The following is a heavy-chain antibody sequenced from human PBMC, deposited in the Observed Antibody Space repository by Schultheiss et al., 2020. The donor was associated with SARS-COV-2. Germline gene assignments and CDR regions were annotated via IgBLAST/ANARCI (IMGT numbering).Heavy chain of an antibody. Sequence: LSLTCAASGFTFSSYAIHWVRQAPGKGLEWVAVISYDGSNKYYADSVKGRFTISRDNSKNTLYLQMNSLRAEDTAVYYCARDSGRYSSGWYYYGMDVWGQGTTVTVSS. D-gene: IGHD6-19*01. CDR1: GFTFSSYA. J-gene: IGHJ6*02. CDR3: ARDSGRYSSGWYYYGMDV. V-gene: IGHV3-30*04. CDR2: ISYDGSNK.